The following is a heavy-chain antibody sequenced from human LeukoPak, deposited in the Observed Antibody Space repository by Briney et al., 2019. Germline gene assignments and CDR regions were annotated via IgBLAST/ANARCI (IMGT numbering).Heavy chain of an antibody. Sequence: GASVKVSCKASGYTFTSYDINWVRQATGQGLEWMGWMNPNSGNTGYAQKFQGRVTMTRNTSISTAYMELSSLRSEDTAVYYCARVPKFGVVTLIDYWGQGTLVTVSS. CDR2: MNPNSGNT. J-gene: IGHJ4*02. D-gene: IGHD3-3*01. CDR3: ARVPKFGVVTLIDY. V-gene: IGHV1-8*01. CDR1: GYTFTSYD.